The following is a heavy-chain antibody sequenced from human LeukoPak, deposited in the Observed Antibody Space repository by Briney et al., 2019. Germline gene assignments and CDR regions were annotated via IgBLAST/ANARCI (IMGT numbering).Heavy chain of an antibody. D-gene: IGHD1-26*01. V-gene: IGHV3-33*06. Sequence: GRSLRLSCAASGFIFSNYGMHWVRQAPGKGLEWVAVIWYDGSLKYYADSVKGRFTISRDNSLNTLYLQMNSLRAEDTAVYYCAKNSGAPTVIDGFDIWGQGTVVTVSS. CDR1: GFIFSNYG. CDR3: AKNSGAPTVIDGFDI. J-gene: IGHJ3*02. CDR2: IWYDGSLK.